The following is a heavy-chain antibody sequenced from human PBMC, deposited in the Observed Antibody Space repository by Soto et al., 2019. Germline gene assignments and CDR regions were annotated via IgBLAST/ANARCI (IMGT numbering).Heavy chain of an antibody. Sequence: QVQLQESGPGLVKPSQTLSLTCTVSGGSISSGDYYWSWIRQPPGKGLEWIGYIYYSGSTYYNPSLKSRVTISVDTSKNQFSLKLSSVTSADTAVYYCASQLTGNTAPFDPWGQGTLVTVSS. D-gene: IGHD1-20*01. J-gene: IGHJ5*02. V-gene: IGHV4-30-4*01. CDR1: GGSISSGDYY. CDR2: IYYSGST. CDR3: ASQLTGNTAPFDP.